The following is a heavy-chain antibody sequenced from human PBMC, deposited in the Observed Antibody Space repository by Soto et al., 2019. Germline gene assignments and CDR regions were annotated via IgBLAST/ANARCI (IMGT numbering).Heavy chain of an antibody. D-gene: IGHD1-26*01. J-gene: IGHJ4*02. CDR3: ARGIVGATGVGY. CDR2: IYSGGST. V-gene: IGHV3-53*01. CDR1: GFTVSSNY. Sequence: GGSLRLSCAASGFTVSSNYMSWVRQAPGKGLEWVSVIYSGGSTYYADSVKGRFTISRDNSKNTLYLQMNSLRAEDTAVYYCARGIVGATGVGYWGQGTLVTVSS.